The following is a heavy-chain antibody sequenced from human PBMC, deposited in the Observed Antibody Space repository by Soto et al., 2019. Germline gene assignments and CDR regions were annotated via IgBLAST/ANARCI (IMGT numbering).Heavy chain of an antibody. V-gene: IGHV1-69*13. D-gene: IGHD3-22*01. Sequence: GASVKVSCKASGGTFSSYAISWVRQAPGQGLEWMGGIIPIFGTANYAQKFQGRVTITADESTSTAYMELSSLRSEDTAVYYCAREPLYYYDSSDRRSHNSIHVCDQAPTRTVS. CDR1: GGTFSSYA. J-gene: IGHJ6*02. CDR3: AREPLYYYDSSDRRSHNSIHV. CDR2: IIPIFGTA.